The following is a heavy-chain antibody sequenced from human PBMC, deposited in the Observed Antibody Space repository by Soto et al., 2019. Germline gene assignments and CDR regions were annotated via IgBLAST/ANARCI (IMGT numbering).Heavy chain of an antibody. V-gene: IGHV4-38-2*01. CDR3: AKARWYDAFDV. J-gene: IGHJ3*01. Sequence: SETLSLTCAASGFFISSGTNWGWIRKPPGKGQEWTGRIFHGGNTYYNPSLKSRVTISMDMSKNQFSLKMNTVTAADTAVYYCAKARWYDAFDVWGQGTVVTVSS. CDR2: IFHGGNT. D-gene: IGHD2-15*01. CDR1: GFFISSGTN.